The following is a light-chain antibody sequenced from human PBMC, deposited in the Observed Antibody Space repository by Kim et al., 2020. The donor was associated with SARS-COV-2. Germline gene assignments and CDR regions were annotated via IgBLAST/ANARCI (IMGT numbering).Light chain of an antibody. CDR2: AAS. CDR3: QQSHTAPLLT. Sequence: DIQMTQSPSSLAASVGDRVTITCRASQNINSFLNWYQQRPGKAPKLLIYAASTLQIGVPSRFSGSGSGTDFTLTITSLQPEDFANYCCQQSHTAPLLTFGGGTKVDIK. V-gene: IGKV1-39*01. CDR1: QNINSF. J-gene: IGKJ4*01.